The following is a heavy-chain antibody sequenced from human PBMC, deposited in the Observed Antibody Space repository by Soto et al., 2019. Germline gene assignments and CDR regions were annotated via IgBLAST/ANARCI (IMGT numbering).Heavy chain of an antibody. CDR1: GGSISSSSYY. V-gene: IGHV4-39*01. CDR2: IYYSGST. Sequence: SETLSLTCTVSGGSISSSSYYWGWIRQPPGKGLEWIGSIYYSGSTYYNPSLKSRVTISVDTSKNQFSLKLSSVTAADTAVYYCARLPTEHDFRSAADAFDIWGQGTMVTVSS. J-gene: IGHJ3*02. CDR3: ARLPTEHDFRSAADAFDI. D-gene: IGHD3-3*01.